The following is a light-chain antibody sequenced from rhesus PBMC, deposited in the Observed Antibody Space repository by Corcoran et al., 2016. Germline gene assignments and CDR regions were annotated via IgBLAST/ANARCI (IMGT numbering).Light chain of an antibody. V-gene: IGKV1-94*01. CDR1: QDINKE. Sequence: DIQMTQSPSSLSASVGDRVTVTCRASQDINKELTWYQQKPGKAPTTLIYAASKLQTGVSSRFSGSGSGTDFTLTISSLQPEDFAAYYCQQHNSHPLTFGGGTKVELK. J-gene: IGKJ4*01. CDR3: QQHNSHPLT. CDR2: AAS.